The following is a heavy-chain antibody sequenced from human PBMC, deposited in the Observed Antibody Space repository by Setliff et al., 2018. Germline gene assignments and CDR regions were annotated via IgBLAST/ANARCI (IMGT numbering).Heavy chain of an antibody. CDR2: IHASGSP. CDR1: GGSLNSGSFY. Sequence: SETLSLTCAVSGGSLNSGSFYWSWIRQPAGKKLEWIGRIHASGSPDYNPSFKSRVTISRDTSTNQFSLKLGSVTAADTAVYYCARERYFDWFFEDWGHGTLVTVSS. V-gene: IGHV4-61*02. D-gene: IGHD3-9*01. J-gene: IGHJ4*01. CDR3: ARERYFDWFFED.